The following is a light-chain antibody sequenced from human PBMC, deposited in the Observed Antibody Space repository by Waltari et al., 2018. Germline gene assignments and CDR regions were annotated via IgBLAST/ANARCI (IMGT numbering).Light chain of an antibody. V-gene: IGLV1-47*01. Sequence: QSVLTQPPSTSVTPGQRVTISCSGSSSNIGSNFVYWYQHLPGTAPKLLIYRNNQRPSGVPDRFSGSKSGTSASLAISGLRSEDEADYYCAAWDDSLSGPVFGGGTKLTVL. J-gene: IGLJ2*01. CDR2: RNN. CDR3: AAWDDSLSGPV. CDR1: SSNIGSNF.